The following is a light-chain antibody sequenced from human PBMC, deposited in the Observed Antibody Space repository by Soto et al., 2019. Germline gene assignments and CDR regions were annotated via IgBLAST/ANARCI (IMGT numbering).Light chain of an antibody. CDR1: QILLYSSNNKNY. CDR2: WAY. V-gene: IGKV4-1*01. CDR3: KQYYRTHRT. J-gene: IGKJ1*01. Sequence: DMVMTESPASLAVSLGERATIHCNSSQILLYSSNNKNYLAWYQQKPGQPPKLFIYWAYTRESGVPDRFSGSGSGKDFTLTTSSLQAEDVAVYYCKQYYRTHRTFGHWTKV.